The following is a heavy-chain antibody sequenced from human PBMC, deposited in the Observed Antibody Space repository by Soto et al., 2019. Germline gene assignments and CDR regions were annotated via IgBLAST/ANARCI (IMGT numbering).Heavy chain of an antibody. CDR3: ARVTAPGCNAYYYDKSAYACKFAYDL. Sequence: ASVKVSCKASGYTFSSYGISWVRQAPGQGLEWMGWITAYSVNTNYAQKLQGRVTMTTHTSTSTAYMELGSRRSEDTAVYACARVTAPGCNAYYYDKSAYACKFAYDLWSQGTKDTDSS. D-gene: IGHD3-22*01. V-gene: IGHV1-18*01. J-gene: IGHJ3*01. CDR2: ITAYSVNT. CDR1: GYTFSSYG.